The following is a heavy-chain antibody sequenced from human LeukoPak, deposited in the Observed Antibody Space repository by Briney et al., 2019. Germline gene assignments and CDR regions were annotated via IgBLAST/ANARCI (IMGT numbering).Heavy chain of an antibody. CDR2: TIPTFGTA. D-gene: IGHD3-16*01. Sequence: ASVKVSCKASGNSISNYAVSWVRQAPGQGFEWMGGTIPTFGTADYAQKFQGRVTITADQSTSTTYMALSSLKSEDTATYYCTTRACHAGGCSSSFYYYYGLHFWGQGTTVSVSS. CDR3: TTRACHAGGCSSSFYYYYGLHF. CDR1: GNSISNYA. J-gene: IGHJ6*02. V-gene: IGHV1-69*13.